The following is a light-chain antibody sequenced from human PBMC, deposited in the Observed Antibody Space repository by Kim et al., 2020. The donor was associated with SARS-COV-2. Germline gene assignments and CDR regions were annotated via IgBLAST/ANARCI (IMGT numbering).Light chain of an antibody. J-gene: IGLJ2*01. V-gene: IGLV3-19*01. CDR3: NSRDSSGVV. Sequence: SVALGQTVKITCRGDSHRNYYASWYQQKPGQAPILVFYVKNNRPSGIPHRFSGSSSRDTATLTITGTQAEDEADYYCNSRDSSGVVFGGGTQVTVL. CDR1: SHRNYY. CDR2: VKN.